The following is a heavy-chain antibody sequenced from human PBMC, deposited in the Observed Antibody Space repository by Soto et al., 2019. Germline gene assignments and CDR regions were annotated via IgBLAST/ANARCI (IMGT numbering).Heavy chain of an antibody. CDR2: INDISDYI. Sequence: GGSLRLSCAASGFTLTRYSMIWVSQAPGKGLEWLSYINDISDYIHYADSVKGRFTISRDNAKNSLYLQMNSLRAEDTAVYYCARDQLYYNDISGRPLNAFDVWGQGTMVTVSS. J-gene: IGHJ3*01. V-gene: IGHV3-21*05. CDR3: ARDQLYYNDISGRPLNAFDV. CDR1: GFTLTRYS. D-gene: IGHD3-22*01.